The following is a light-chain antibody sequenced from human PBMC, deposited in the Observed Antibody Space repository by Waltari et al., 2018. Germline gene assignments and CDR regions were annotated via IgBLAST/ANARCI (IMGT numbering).Light chain of an antibody. J-gene: IGLJ2*01. CDR1: SSDDGHYTR. Sequence: QSALTQPASVSGSPGQSITISCPGPSSDDGHYTRVSRYQQHPGKAPELMIYAVSKRPSGVSDRFSGSKSGDMASLTISGLQPEDEAEYCCSSYAGSSKGVFGGGTKVTVL. V-gene: IGLV2-23*02. CDR2: AVS. CDR3: SSYAGSSKGV.